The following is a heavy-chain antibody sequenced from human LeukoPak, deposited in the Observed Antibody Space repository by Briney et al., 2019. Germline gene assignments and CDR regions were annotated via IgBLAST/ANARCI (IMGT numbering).Heavy chain of an antibody. CDR2: IYYSGST. CDR3: ARQDYDNGDY. J-gene: IGHJ4*02. CDR1: GGSISSCSYF. Sequence: SETLSLTCTVSGGSISSCSYFWGWIRQPPGKGLEWIGSIYYSGSTYYNPSLKSRLTMSVDTSKNQFSLKLSSVTAADTAVYYCARQDYDNGDYWGQGTLVTVSS. V-gene: IGHV4-39*01. D-gene: IGHD3-16*01.